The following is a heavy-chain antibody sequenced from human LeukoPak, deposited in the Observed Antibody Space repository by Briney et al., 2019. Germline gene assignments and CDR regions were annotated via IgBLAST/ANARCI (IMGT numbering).Heavy chain of an antibody. CDR1: GFRFSSYW. J-gene: IGHJ1*01. V-gene: IGHV3-7*01. D-gene: IGHD4-17*01. Sequence: GGSLRLSCVVSGFRFSSYWMSWVRQAPGKEPEWVANIKEDGSEKYYEDSVRGRFTISRDNAKNTLFLDMNSLRAEDTAVFYCATDQDHGYFRHWGQGSLVTVSS. CDR2: IKEDGSEK. CDR3: ATDQDHGYFRH.